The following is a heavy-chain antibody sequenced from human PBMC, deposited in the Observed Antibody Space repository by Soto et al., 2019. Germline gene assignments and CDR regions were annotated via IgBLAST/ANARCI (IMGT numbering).Heavy chain of an antibody. V-gene: IGHV4-31*03. Sequence: QVQLQESGPGLVKPSQTLSLTCTVSGGSISSGGYYWSWIRQHPGKGLEWIGYIYYSGSTYYNPSLKSRVTISVDTSKNQFSLKLSSVTAADTAVYYCARVSEEYCSSTSCHNCDYWGQGTLVTVSS. CDR3: ARVSEEYCSSTSCHNCDY. D-gene: IGHD2-2*02. J-gene: IGHJ4*02. CDR1: GGSISSGGYY. CDR2: IYYSGST.